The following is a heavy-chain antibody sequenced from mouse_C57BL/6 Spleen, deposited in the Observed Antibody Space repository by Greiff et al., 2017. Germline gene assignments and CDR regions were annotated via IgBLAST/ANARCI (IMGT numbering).Heavy chain of an antibody. Sequence: VQLQQSGAELAKPGASVKLSCKASGYTFTSYWLHWVKQRPGQGLEWIGYINPSSGYTKYNQQIKDKATLTADKSSSTAYMQLSSLTSADSAVYYWAGGRGNYGYFDVWGTGTTVTVSS. CDR1: GYTFTSYW. CDR2: INPSSGYT. CDR3: AGGRGNYGYFDV. D-gene: IGHD1-1*02. V-gene: IGHV1-7*01. J-gene: IGHJ1*03.